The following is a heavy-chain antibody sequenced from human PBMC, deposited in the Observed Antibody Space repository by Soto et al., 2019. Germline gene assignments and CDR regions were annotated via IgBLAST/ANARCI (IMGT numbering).Heavy chain of an antibody. CDR2: IYYSGST. V-gene: IGHV4-59*01. CDR3: ARGEGGYEDY. Sequence: QVQLQESRAGLVKPSETLSLTCTVSGVSISSYYWSWIRQPPGKGLEWIGYIYYSGSTNYNPSLKSRVTISVDTSKNQFSLKLSSVTAADTAVYYCARGEGGYEDYWGQGTLVTVSS. CDR1: GVSISSYY. D-gene: IGHD1-1*01. J-gene: IGHJ4*02.